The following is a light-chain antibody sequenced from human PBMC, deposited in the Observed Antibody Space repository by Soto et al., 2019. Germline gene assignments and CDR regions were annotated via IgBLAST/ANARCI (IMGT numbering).Light chain of an antibody. Sequence: EIVWTQSPGTLSLSPGERATLSCRASQSVSSSFLAWYQQKPGQAPRLLIYGASSRANGIPDRFSGSGSGTDFTLPISRLEPEDFAVYYCQEYGSSRTFGQGTKVEIK. CDR3: QEYGSSRT. J-gene: IGKJ1*01. CDR2: GAS. CDR1: QSVSSSF. V-gene: IGKV3-20*01.